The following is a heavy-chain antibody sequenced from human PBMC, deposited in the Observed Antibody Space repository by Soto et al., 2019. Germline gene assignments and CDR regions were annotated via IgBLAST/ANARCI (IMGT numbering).Heavy chain of an antibody. Sequence: SETLSLTCSVSGGSINSYWWSWIRQPAGKGLEWIGRVYSSGTTDYNPSLNSRATMSVETSKNQFSLKLTPVTAADTAVYYCARDIGSYAYAEGYWGQGIQVTVSS. V-gene: IGHV4-4*07. J-gene: IGHJ4*02. CDR2: VYSSGTT. CDR1: GGSINSYW. CDR3: ARDIGSYAYAEGY. D-gene: IGHD2-2*01.